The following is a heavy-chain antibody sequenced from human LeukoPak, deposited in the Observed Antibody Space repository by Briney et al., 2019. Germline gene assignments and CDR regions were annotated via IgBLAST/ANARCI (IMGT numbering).Heavy chain of an antibody. J-gene: IGHJ4*02. Sequence: GGSLRLSCAVSGSTFSSYAMIWVRQAPGKGLEWVSGISDSGGITYYADSVKGRFTISRDNSKNTLYLQMNSLRADDTAVYYCAKSPPDYWGQGTLVTVSS. V-gene: IGHV3-23*01. CDR3: AKSPPDY. CDR2: ISDSGGIT. CDR1: GSTFSSYA.